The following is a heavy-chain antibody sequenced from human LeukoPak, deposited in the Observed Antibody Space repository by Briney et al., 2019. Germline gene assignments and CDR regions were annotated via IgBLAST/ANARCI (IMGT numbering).Heavy chain of an antibody. CDR1: GFTFSSYA. Sequence: GGSLRLSCAASGFTFSSYAMHWVRQAPGKGLEWVAVISYDGSNEYYADSVKGRFTISRDNAKNSLYLQMNSLRAEDTAVYYCARGSRDEDYWGQGTLVTVSS. V-gene: IGHV3-30-3*01. CDR2: ISYDGSNE. D-gene: IGHD5-24*01. J-gene: IGHJ4*02. CDR3: ARGSRDEDY.